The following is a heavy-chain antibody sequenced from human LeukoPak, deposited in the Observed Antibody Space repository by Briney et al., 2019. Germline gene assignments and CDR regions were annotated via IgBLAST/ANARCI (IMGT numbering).Heavy chain of an antibody. V-gene: IGHV4-59*01. D-gene: IGHD3-3*01. CDR2: IDNSGNT. J-gene: IGHJ4*02. Sequence: SETLSLTCTVSRGSISSYYWSWIRQPPGKGLEWIGYIDNSGNTNSNPSLKSRVTMSVDTSKNQFSLKLSSVIAADTAVYYCARGRITIFGVVIHHFDNWGQGTLVTVSS. CDR3: ARGRITIFGVVIHHFDN. CDR1: RGSISSYY.